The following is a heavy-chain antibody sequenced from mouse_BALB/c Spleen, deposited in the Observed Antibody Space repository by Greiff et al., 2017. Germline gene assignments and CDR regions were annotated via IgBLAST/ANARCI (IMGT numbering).Heavy chain of an antibody. CDR1: GFTFSSYT. CDR2: ISSGGSYT. V-gene: IGHV5-6-4*01. D-gene: IGHD1-1*01. Sequence: EVQRVESGGGLVKPGGSLKLSCAASGFTFSSYTMSWVRQTPEKRLEWVATISSGGSYTYYPDSVKGRFTISRDNAKNTLYLQMSSLKSEDTAMYYCTRDRVYYGSRTEAMDYWGQGTSVTVSS. J-gene: IGHJ4*01. CDR3: TRDRVYYGSRTEAMDY.